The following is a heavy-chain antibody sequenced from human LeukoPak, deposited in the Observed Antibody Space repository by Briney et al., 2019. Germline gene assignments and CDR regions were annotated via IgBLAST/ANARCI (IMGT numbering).Heavy chain of an antibody. CDR1: GFTFSSSA. D-gene: IGHD1-26*01. Sequence: PGGSLRLSCAASGFTFSSSAMSWVRQAPGKGLEWVSAISNNGGYTYYADSVQGRFTISRDNPKSTLCLQMNSLRAEDTAVYYCGKNRYSGSLSPFDIWGQGTMVTVSS. J-gene: IGHJ3*02. CDR2: ISNNGGYT. V-gene: IGHV3-23*01. CDR3: GKNRYSGSLSPFDI.